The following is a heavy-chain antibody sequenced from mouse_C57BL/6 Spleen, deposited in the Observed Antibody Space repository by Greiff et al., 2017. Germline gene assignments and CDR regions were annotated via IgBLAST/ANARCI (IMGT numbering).Heavy chain of an antibody. Sequence: QSGTVLARPGASVKMSCKTSGYTFTSYWMHWVKQRPGQGLEWIGAIYPGNSDTSYNQKFKGKAKLTAVTSASTAYMELSSLTNEDSAVYYCTREDYYYGSSYGGYFDVWGTGTTVTVSS. V-gene: IGHV1-5*01. J-gene: IGHJ1*03. CDR1: GYTFTSYW. CDR2: IYPGNSDT. D-gene: IGHD1-1*01. CDR3: TREDYYYGSSYGGYFDV.